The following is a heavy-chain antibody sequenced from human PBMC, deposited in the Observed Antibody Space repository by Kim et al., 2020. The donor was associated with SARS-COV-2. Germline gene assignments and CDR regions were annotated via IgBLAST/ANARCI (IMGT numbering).Heavy chain of an antibody. J-gene: IGHJ4*02. V-gene: IGHV3-21*01. D-gene: IGHD4-4*01. Sequence: YYEDSVKGRFTISRDNAKNSLYLQMNSLRAEDTAVYYCAREASSNYGFDYWGQGTLVTVSS. CDR3: AREASSNYGFDY.